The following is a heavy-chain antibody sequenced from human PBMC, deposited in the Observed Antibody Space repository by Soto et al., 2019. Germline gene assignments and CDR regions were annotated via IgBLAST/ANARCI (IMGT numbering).Heavy chain of an antibody. Sequence: EVQLVETGGGLIQPGGSLKLSCAATGFTVSRSMSWVRQAPGRGLECVSFIYDDGNTYYTDSVKGRFTISRDISKNTLYLQMDSLRVEDTAAYFCARDASGPFDYWGQGTPVTVSS. CDR3: ARDASGPFDY. V-gene: IGHV3-53*02. D-gene: IGHD6-25*01. CDR2: IYDDGNT. CDR1: GFTVSRS. J-gene: IGHJ4*02.